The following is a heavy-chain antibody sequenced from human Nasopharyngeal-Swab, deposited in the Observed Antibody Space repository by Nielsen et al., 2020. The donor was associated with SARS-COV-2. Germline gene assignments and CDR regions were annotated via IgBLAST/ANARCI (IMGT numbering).Heavy chain of an antibody. CDR1: SDSISGYY. D-gene: IGHD2-15*01. CDR2: IYYTGST. V-gene: IGHV4-59*01. J-gene: IGHJ3*02. CDR3: ARAGDSGVWYAFDI. Sequence: SETLSLTCTVSSDSISGYYWSWIRQPPGKGLEWPGYIYYTGSTNYNHSLKSRVTMSVDTSKKELSLELTSVTAADTAVYYCARAGDSGVWYAFDIWGQGTGVTVSS.